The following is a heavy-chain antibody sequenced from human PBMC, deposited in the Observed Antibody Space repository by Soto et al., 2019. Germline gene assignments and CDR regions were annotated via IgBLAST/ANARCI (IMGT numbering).Heavy chain of an antibody. Sequence: SETLSVTWTVCDGWINKEYWYWIRQPPGEGLEWIGYIYHIGGANSNPSLKSRVTISLDTSKSQFSLKLTSVTAADSAVYYCASSFSVAGHFDYWGPGSLVT. CDR1: DGWINKEY. CDR2: IYHIGGA. CDR3: ASSFSVAGHFDY. V-gene: IGHV4-4*08. J-gene: IGHJ4*02. D-gene: IGHD6-19*01.